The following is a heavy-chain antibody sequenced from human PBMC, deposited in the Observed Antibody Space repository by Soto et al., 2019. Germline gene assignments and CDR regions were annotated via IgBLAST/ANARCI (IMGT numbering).Heavy chain of an antibody. D-gene: IGHD5-18*01. J-gene: IGHJ6*02. Sequence: QVQLVQSGAEVKKPGSSVKVSCKASGGTFSSYAISWVRQAPGQGLEWMGGIIPIFGTANYAQKFQGRVTITADESTSTAYMELRSLRSEYTAVYYGARERYSYGSNPNADYDYYGMDVWGQGTTVTVAS. CDR1: GGTFSSYA. CDR2: IIPIFGTA. CDR3: ARERYSYGSNPNADYDYYGMDV. V-gene: IGHV1-69*12.